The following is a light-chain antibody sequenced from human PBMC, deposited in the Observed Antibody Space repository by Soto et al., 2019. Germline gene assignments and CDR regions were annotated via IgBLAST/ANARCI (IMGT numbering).Light chain of an antibody. V-gene: IGLV1-40*01. CDR3: QSYDSSLSGWV. CDR1: NSNIGAGYD. Sequence: QSVLTQPPSVSGAPGQRVNIACTGSNSNIGAGYDVHWYRQSPGTAPKLLLSGHSHRPSGVPDRFSGSKSGTSASLAITGLQAEDEADYYCQSYDSSLSGWVFGGGTKLTVL. J-gene: IGLJ3*02. CDR2: GHS.